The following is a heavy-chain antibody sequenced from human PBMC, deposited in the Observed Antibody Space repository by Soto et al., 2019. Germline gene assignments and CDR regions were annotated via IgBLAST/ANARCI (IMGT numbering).Heavy chain of an antibody. CDR2: IWYDGSNR. CDR1: GFTFSSYG. Sequence: VQLVESGGGVVQPGRSLRLSCAASGFTFSSYGMHWVRQAPGKGLEWVTVIWYDGSNRYYADSVEGRFTISRDNSKSTVYLQMNSLRAEDTAVYYCARDWYSGSPNAGWLDPWGQGTLVTVSS. V-gene: IGHV3-33*01. J-gene: IGHJ5*02. CDR3: ARDWYSGSPNAGWLDP. D-gene: IGHD6-13*01.